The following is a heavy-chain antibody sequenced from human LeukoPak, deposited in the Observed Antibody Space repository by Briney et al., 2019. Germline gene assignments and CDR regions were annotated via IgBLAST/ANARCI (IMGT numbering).Heavy chain of an antibody. CDR2: IYTDGGT. D-gene: IGHD5-12*01. Sequence: GGSLRLSCAASGFTVSNNYLSWVRQAPGKGVEWVSIIYTDGGTYYADSVKGRFTISRDNSKNTLYLQMNSLRAEDTAVYYCARGGYNYFDNWGQGTLVTVSS. J-gene: IGHJ4*02. CDR3: ARGGYNYFDN. CDR1: GFTVSNNY. V-gene: IGHV3-53*01.